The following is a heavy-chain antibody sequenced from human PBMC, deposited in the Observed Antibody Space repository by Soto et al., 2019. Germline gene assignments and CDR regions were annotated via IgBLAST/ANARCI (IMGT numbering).Heavy chain of an antibody. CDR2: TIPIFGTA. Sequence: QVQLVQSGAEVKKPGSSVKVSCKASGGTFSSYAISWVRQAPGQGLEWMGGTIPIFGTADYAQKFQGRVPITADESTFTAYMELSSLRSEDTAVYYCARVETQRYYCGMDVWGQGTTVSVSS. CDR1: GGTFSSYA. V-gene: IGHV1-69*12. CDR3: ARVETQRYYCGMDV. J-gene: IGHJ6*02.